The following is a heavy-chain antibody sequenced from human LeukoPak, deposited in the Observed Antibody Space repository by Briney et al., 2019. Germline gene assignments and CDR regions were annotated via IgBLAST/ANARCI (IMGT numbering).Heavy chain of an antibody. CDR1: GGSISNGDYY. Sequence: SETLSLTCTVSGGSISNGDYYWSWIRQPPGKGLEWIGYIYYSGSTHYNPSLKSRVTISVDTSKNQFSLKLSSVTAADTAVYYCARGGSYGDYVNYWGQGTLVTVSS. J-gene: IGHJ4*02. CDR2: IYYSGST. V-gene: IGHV4-30-4*01. CDR3: ARGGSYGDYVNY. D-gene: IGHD4-17*01.